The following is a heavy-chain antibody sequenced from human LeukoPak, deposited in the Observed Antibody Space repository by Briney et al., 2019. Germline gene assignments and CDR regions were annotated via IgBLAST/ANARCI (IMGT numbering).Heavy chain of an antibody. CDR3: AKDAQRGFDYSNSLEY. Sequence: GGSLTLSCVASQFTSSHYGMHWVRQAPGKGLEWAAVIWNDGSSQYYADSVKGRFTISRDNFQNTVYLQMNSLRAEDTAVYYCAKDAQRGFDYSNSLEYWGQGTLVTVSS. CDR1: QFTSSHYG. V-gene: IGHV3-33*06. D-gene: IGHD4-11*01. J-gene: IGHJ4*02. CDR2: IWNDGSSQ.